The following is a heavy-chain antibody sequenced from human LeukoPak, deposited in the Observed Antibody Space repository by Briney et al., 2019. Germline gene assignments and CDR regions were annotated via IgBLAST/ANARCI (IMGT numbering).Heavy chain of an antibody. V-gene: IGHV3-30*04. CDR2: ISYDGSNK. D-gene: IGHD2-2*01. CDR3: ARGYVVVPAAMGY. J-gene: IGHJ4*02. Sequence: GRSLRLSCAASGFTFSSYAMHWVRQAPGKGLEWVAVISYDGSNKYYADSVKGRFPISRDNSKNTLYLQMNSLRAEDTAVYYCARGYVVVPAAMGYWGQGTLVTVSS. CDR1: GFTFSSYA.